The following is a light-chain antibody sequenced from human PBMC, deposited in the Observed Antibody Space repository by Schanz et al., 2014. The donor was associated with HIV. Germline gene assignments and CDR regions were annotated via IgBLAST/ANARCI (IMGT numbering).Light chain of an antibody. J-gene: IGLJ1*01. CDR1: SSDVGSYNL. CDR2: EIS. Sequence: QSALTQPASVSGSPGQSITISCTGTSSDVGSYNLVSWYQQYPGKAPKLMIYEISKWPSGVSNRFSGSKSGNTASLSISGLQAEDEADYFCCSYAGRSAPYVFGTGTKLTVL. V-gene: IGLV2-23*02. CDR3: CSYAGRSAPYV.